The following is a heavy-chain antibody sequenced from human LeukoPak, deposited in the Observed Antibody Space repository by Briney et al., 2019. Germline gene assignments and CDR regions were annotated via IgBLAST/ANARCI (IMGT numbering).Heavy chain of an antibody. V-gene: IGHV4-59*08. J-gene: IGHJ6*02. CDR3: AGILVVPAASYYHGMDV. Sequence: SETLSLTCAVSGDSISGSYWSWIRQPPGKGLEWIGFLSYSGTTSYNPSLKSRVTISVDTSKNQFSLKLSSVTAADTAVYYCAGILVVPAASYYHGMDVWGQGTTVSVSS. CDR1: GDSISGSY. D-gene: IGHD2-2*01. CDR2: LSYSGTT.